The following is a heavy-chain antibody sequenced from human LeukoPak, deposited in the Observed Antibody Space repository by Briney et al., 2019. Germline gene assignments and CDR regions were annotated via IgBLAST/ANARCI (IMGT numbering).Heavy chain of an antibody. Sequence: SETLSLTCTVSGGSISSYYWSWIRQPPGKGLEWIGYIYYSGSTNYNPSLKSRVTISVDTSKNQFSLKLSSVTAADTAVYYCASQPYGSRSYWGQGTLVTVSS. CDR1: GGSISSYY. D-gene: IGHD3-10*01. J-gene: IGHJ4*02. CDR3: ASQPYGSRSY. V-gene: IGHV4-59*12. CDR2: IYYSGST.